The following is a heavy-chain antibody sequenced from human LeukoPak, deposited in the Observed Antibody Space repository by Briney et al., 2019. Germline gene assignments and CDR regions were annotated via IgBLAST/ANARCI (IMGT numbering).Heavy chain of an antibody. Sequence: GGSLRLSCAASGFTFSNAWMSWVRQAPGKGLEWVSYISSSGSTIYYADSVKGRFTISRDNAKNSLYLQMNSLRAEDTAVYYCARDGVAELMSALDYWGQGILVTVSS. D-gene: IGHD1-26*01. J-gene: IGHJ4*02. V-gene: IGHV3-11*04. CDR2: ISSSGSTI. CDR3: ARDGVAELMSALDY. CDR1: GFTFSNAW.